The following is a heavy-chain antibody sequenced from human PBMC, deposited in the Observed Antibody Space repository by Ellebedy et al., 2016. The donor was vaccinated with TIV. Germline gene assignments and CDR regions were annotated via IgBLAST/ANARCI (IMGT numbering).Heavy chain of an antibody. CDR2: INTDGSNT. Sequence: GGSLRLSCAASGFPFSSYWMHWVRQAPGKGLVWVSQINTDGSNTNYADSVKGRFTISRDNAKNTLYLQMNSLRGEDTAVYYCARAAVATAAARYWYFDLWGRGTLGTVSS. CDR3: ARAAVATAAARYWYFDL. J-gene: IGHJ2*01. V-gene: IGHV3-74*01. CDR1: GFPFSSYW. D-gene: IGHD6-13*01.